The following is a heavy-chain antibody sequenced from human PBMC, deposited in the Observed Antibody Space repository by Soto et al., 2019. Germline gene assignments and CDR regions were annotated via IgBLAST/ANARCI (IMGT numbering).Heavy chain of an antibody. CDR3: AKDRNQWLVRFFFDY. Sequence: QVQLVESGGGVVQPGRSLRLSCAASGFTFSSYGMHWVRQAPGKGLEWVAVMSYDGSSKYYADSVKGRFIISRDNSKNMLYLQMNSLGAEDTAVYYCAKDRNQWLVRFFFDYWGQGTLVTVSS. V-gene: IGHV3-30*18. J-gene: IGHJ4*02. CDR2: MSYDGSSK. D-gene: IGHD6-19*01. CDR1: GFTFSSYG.